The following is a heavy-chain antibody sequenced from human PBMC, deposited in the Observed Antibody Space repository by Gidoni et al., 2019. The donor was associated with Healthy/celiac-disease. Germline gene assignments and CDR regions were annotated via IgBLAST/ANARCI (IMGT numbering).Heavy chain of an antibody. CDR2: ISGSGGST. Sequence: EVQLLESGGGLVQPGGSLRLSCAASGFPFSSSAMSWVRQAPGKGLEWVSAISGSGGSTYYADFVKGRFTIARDNSKNTLYLQMNSLRAEDTAVYYCAKGCKQQLVPRGWYFDLWGRGTLVTVSS. V-gene: IGHV3-23*01. D-gene: IGHD6-13*01. CDR1: GFPFSSSA. CDR3: AKGCKQQLVPRGWYFDL. J-gene: IGHJ2*01.